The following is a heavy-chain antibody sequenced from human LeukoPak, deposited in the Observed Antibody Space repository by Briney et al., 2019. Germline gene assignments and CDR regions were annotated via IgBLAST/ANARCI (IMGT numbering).Heavy chain of an antibody. V-gene: IGHV3-48*03. CDR3: ARDISPLDY. CDR2: ISSSGTTI. CDR1: GFPFSSYE. J-gene: IGHJ4*02. Sequence: PVGSLRLSCAASGFPFSSYETNWVRQPPGKGLEWVSYISSSGTTIYYADSVKGRFTISRDNAKNSLYLQMNTLRLEDTALYYCARDISPLDYWGQGTLVTVSS.